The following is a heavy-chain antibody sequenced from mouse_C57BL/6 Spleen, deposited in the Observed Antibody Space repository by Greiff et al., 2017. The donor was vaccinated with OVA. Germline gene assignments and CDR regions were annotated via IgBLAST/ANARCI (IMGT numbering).Heavy chain of an antibody. J-gene: IGHJ1*03. D-gene: IGHD1-1*01. CDR3: ARSARLLLRYLWYFDV. CDR2: INPNNGGT. V-gene: IGHV1-22*01. Sequence: EVQLQQSGPELVKPGASVKMSCKASGYTFTDYNMHWVKQSHGKSLEWIGYINPNNGGTSYNQKFKGKATLTVNKSSSTAYMELRSLTSEDSAVYYCARSARLLLRYLWYFDVWGTGTTVTVSS. CDR1: GYTFTDYN.